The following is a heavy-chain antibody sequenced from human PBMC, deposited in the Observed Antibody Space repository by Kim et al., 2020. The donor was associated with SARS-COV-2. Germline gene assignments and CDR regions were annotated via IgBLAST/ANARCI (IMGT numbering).Heavy chain of an antibody. V-gene: IGHV3-49*02. J-gene: IGHJ4*02. D-gene: IGHD2-15*01. Sequence: YGGKTEYAACGKGRFTISRDDSKSIAYLQMNSLKTEDTAVYYCTRGDMTPWGQGTLVTVSS. CDR2: YGGKT. CDR3: TRGDMTP.